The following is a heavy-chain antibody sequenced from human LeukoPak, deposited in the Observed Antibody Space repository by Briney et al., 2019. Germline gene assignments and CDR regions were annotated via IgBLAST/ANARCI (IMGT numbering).Heavy chain of an antibody. J-gene: IGHJ4*02. CDR2: INHSGST. CDR1: GGSFSGYY. Sequence: SETLSLTCAVYGGSFSGYYWSWIRQPPGKGLEWIGEINHSGSTNYNPYLQSRVTISVDTSKNQFSLKLSSVTAADTAVYYCARGAVFSSLPDSSSRVPYDYWGQRTLVTVSS. D-gene: IGHD6-6*01. V-gene: IGHV4-34*01. CDR3: ARGAVFSSLPDSSSRVPYDY.